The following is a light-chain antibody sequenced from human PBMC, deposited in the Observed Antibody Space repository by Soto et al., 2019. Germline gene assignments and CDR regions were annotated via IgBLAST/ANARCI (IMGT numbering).Light chain of an antibody. CDR1: QSVSSSY. J-gene: IGKJ1*01. V-gene: IGKV3-20*01. Sequence: EIVLTQSPGTLSWSPGERATLSCRASQSVSSSYLSWYQQKPGQAPRLLIYGASSRATGIPDRFSGSGSGTDFTLTISRLEPEDFAVYYCQQYGSSPRTFGQGTKVEIK. CDR2: GAS. CDR3: QQYGSSPRT.